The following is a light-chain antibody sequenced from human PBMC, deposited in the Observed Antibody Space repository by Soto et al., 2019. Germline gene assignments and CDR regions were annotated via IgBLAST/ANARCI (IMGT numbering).Light chain of an antibody. Sequence: QSVLTQPASVSGSPGQSITISCTGTSSDVGSHNLVSWYQQHPGQAPKLMIYEVSKRPLGVSARFSASKSGNTASLTISGLQAEDEADYYCCSYGGSTAVFGRGTQLTVL. J-gene: IGLJ7*01. CDR1: SSDVGSHNL. CDR2: EVS. CDR3: CSYGGSTAV. V-gene: IGLV2-23*02.